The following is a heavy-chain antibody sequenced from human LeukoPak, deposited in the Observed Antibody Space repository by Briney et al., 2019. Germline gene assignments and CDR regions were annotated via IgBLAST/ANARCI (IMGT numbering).Heavy chain of an antibody. CDR3: ARVAKRYGFDI. Sequence: ASVKVSCKASGYSISTYAINWVRQAPGQGLEWMGWITTNSGNPTYAQGFTGRFVFSLDTSVSTAYLQISSLKAEDTAVYYCARVAKRYGFDIWGQGTMVTVSS. J-gene: IGHJ3*02. CDR1: GYSISTYA. V-gene: IGHV7-4-1*02. CDR2: ITTNSGNP.